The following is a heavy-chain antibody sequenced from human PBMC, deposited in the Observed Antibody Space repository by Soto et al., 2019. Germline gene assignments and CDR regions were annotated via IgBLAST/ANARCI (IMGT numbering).Heavy chain of an antibody. J-gene: IGHJ3*01. Sequence: QITLKESGPTEVKPTETLALTCTFSGFSLATKGVGVGWVRQPPGGALEWIAVIYWDDDTRYSPSLETRLTITKDTPKNQVALTVTDMDFVDTATFYCAHVTITYGGVVGDEAFDVWGQGAVVTVSS. V-gene: IGHV2-5*02. D-gene: IGHD3-16*02. CDR2: IYWDDDT. CDR3: AHVTITYGGVVGDEAFDV. CDR1: GFSLATKGVG.